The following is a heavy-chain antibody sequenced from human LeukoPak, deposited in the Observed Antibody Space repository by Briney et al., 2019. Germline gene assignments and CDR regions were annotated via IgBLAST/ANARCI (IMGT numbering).Heavy chain of an antibody. CDR3: ATSGGSPPDDY. CDR2: ICTGGST. CDR1: GFTVSSNY. V-gene: IGHV3-53*01. Sequence: GGSLRLSCAVSGFTVSSNYMSWVRQAPGKGLEWVAVICTGGSTYYADSVKGRFTISRDNAKNSLYLQMNSLRAEDTAVYYCATSGGSPPDDYWGQGTLVTVSS. D-gene: IGHD2-15*01. J-gene: IGHJ4*02.